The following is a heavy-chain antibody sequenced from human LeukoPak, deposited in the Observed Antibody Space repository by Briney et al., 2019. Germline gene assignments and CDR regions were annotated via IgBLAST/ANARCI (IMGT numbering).Heavy chain of an antibody. CDR1: GFTFSSYW. CDR2: IKQDGSEK. CDR3: AAESSSGWYNYYYGMDV. J-gene: IGHJ6*02. D-gene: IGHD6-19*01. V-gene: IGHV3-7*01. Sequence: GGSLRLSCAASGFTFSSYWMSWVRQAPAKGLEWVANIKQDGSEKYYVDSVKGRFTISRDNAKNSLYLQMNSLRAEDTAVYYCAAESSSGWYNYYYGMDVWGQGTTVTVSS.